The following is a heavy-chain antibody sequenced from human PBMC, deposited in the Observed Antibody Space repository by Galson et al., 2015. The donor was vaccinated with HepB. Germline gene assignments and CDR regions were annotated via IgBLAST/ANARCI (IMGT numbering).Heavy chain of an antibody. V-gene: IGHV3-30*04. D-gene: IGHD6-19*01. J-gene: IGHJ4*02. CDR1: GFAFNTYT. CDR3: ARGGRIALDGTHFCDY. CDR2: ISPDGSNK. Sequence: SLRLSCAASGFAFNTYTMHWVRQAPGKGLEWVAVISPDGSNKYYTDSVKGRFTISRDNSKNTLYLQMNSLKTEGTAIYYCARGGRIALDGTHFCDYCGQGTLVAVSS.